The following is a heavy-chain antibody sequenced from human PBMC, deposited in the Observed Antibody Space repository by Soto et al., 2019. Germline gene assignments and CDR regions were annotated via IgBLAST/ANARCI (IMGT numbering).Heavy chain of an antibody. D-gene: IGHD6-19*01. CDR1: GYSFTSYW. Sequence: LKISCKGSGYSFTSYWIGWVRQMPGKGLEWMGIIYPGDSDTRYSPSFQGQVTISADKSISTAYLQWSSLKASDTAICYCARQVAGPHDAFDIWGQGTMVTVSS. J-gene: IGHJ3*02. CDR2: IYPGDSDT. CDR3: ARQVAGPHDAFDI. V-gene: IGHV5-51*01.